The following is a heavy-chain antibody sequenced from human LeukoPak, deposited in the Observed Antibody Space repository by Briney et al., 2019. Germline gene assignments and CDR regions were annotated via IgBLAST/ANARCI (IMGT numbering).Heavy chain of an antibody. J-gene: IGHJ4*02. D-gene: IGHD3-16*02. CDR3: AKDYDYVWGSYHDY. CDR1: GFTFSSYA. CDR2: ISGSGGST. V-gene: IGHV3-23*01. Sequence: GGSLRLPCAASGFTFSSYAMSWVRQAPGKGLEWVSAISGSGGSTYYADSVKGRFTISRDNSKNTLYLQMNSLRAEDTAVYYCAKDYDYVWGSYHDYWGQGTLVTVSS.